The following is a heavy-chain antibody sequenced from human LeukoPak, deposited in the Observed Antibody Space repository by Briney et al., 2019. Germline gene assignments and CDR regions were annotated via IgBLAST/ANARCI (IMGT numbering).Heavy chain of an antibody. V-gene: IGHV3-33*01. CDR1: GFIFSSYG. D-gene: IGHD3-10*01. CDR2: ILSDGSKE. CDR3: ARDSTMEGTFDY. Sequence: PGGSLRLSCAASGFIFSSYGMHWVRQAPGKGLEWVAVILSDGSKEFYTDSVKGRFTISRDNSKNTLYLQMNSLRAEDTAVYYCARDSTMEGTFDYWGQGTLVTVSS. J-gene: IGHJ4*02.